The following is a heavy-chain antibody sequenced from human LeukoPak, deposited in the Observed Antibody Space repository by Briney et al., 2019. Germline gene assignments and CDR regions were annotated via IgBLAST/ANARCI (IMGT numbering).Heavy chain of an antibody. CDR2: ISDDGSNK. J-gene: IGHJ4*02. CDR3: AREYASSSGNVFDY. V-gene: IGHV3-30-3*01. D-gene: IGHD6-6*01. Sequence: GRSLRLSCAASGFAFSTYTIHWVRRTPGKGLEWVAVISDDGSNKYFAESVKGRFTTSRDNPKNSLYLQMNSLRAEDTAIYYCAREYASSSGNVFDYWGPGTLVTVSS. CDR1: GFAFSTYT.